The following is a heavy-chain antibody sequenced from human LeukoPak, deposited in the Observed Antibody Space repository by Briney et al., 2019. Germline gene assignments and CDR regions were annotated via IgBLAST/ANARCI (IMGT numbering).Heavy chain of an antibody. J-gene: IGHJ5*02. V-gene: IGHV1-24*01. CDR3: ATDERSTSRGNWFDP. CDR2: FDPEDGET. Sequence: ASVKVSCKVSGYTLTGLSMHWVRQAPGKGLEWMGGFDPEDGETIYAQKFQGRVTMTEDTSTDTAYMELSSLRSEDTAVYYCATDERSTSRGNWFDPWGQGTLVTVSS. CDR1: GYTLTGLS. D-gene: IGHD2-2*01.